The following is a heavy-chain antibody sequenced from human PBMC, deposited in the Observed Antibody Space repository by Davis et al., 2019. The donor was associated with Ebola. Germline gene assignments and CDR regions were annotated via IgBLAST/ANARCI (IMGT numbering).Heavy chain of an antibody. CDR3: AKDGRYCSGGSCYTWFDP. J-gene: IGHJ5*02. CDR1: GFTFSSYA. V-gene: IGHV3-23*01. D-gene: IGHD2-15*01. CDR2: ISGSGGST. Sequence: PGGSLRLSCAASGFTFSSYAMSWVRQAPGKGLEWVSAISGSGGSTYYADSVKGRFTISRDNSKNTLYLQMNSLRAEDTAVYYCAKDGRYCSGGSCYTWFDPWGQGTLVTVSS.